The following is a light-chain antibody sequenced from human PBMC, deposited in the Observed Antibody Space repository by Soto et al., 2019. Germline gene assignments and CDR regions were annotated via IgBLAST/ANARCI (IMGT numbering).Light chain of an antibody. CDR1: QSVSSSY. J-gene: IGKJ1*01. CDR3: QQYGSSPSWT. CDR2: SAS. V-gene: IGKV3-20*01. Sequence: EIVFTQSPCTLSLSPGERATLSCRASQSVSSSYLAWYQQKPGQAPRLLIYSASSRATGIPDRFSGSGSGTDFTLTISRLEPEDFAVYYCQQYGSSPSWTFGQGTKVDIK.